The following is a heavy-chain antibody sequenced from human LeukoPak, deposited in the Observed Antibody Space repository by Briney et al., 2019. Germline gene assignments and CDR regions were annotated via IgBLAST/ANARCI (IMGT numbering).Heavy chain of an antibody. CDR3: AKLYEGYYDSSGYPPNGAFDI. V-gene: IGHV3-30*18. J-gene: IGHJ3*02. CDR2: ISYDGGNK. CDR1: GFTFSSYG. Sequence: PGGSLRLSCAASGFTFSSYGMHWVRQAPGKGLEWVAVISYDGGNKYYADSVKGRFTISRDNSKNTLYLQMNSLRAEDTAVYYCAKLYEGYYDSSGYPPNGAFDIWGQGTMVTVSS. D-gene: IGHD3-22*01.